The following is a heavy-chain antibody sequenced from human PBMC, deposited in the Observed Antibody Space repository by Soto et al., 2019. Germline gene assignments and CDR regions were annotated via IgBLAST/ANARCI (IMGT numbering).Heavy chain of an antibody. V-gene: IGHV4-30-4*01. D-gene: IGHD5-12*01. CDR2: IYYSGST. CDR3: AGAFLVATPGHYSYGMDV. J-gene: IGHJ6*02. CDR1: GGSISSGDYY. Sequence: QVQLQESGPGLVKPSQTLSLTCTVSGGSISSGDYYWSWIRQPPGKGLEWIGYIYYSGSTYYNPSLRSRVTISVDTSKNLFPLKLSPVTAADTAVYYCAGAFLVATPGHYSYGMDVWGQGTTVTVSS.